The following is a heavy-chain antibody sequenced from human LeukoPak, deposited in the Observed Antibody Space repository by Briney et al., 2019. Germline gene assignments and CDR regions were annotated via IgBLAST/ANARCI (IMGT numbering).Heavy chain of an antibody. CDR2: INPYIGGT. D-gene: IGHD6-13*01. J-gene: IGHJ5*02. CDR3: ASSIAAAGIT. Sequence: GASVKVSCKASGYTFTGYYIHWVRQAPGQGLEWMGWINPYIGGTTYAQKFQGRVTVTRDTSIDTAYMELNRLRSDDTAVYYCASSIAAAGITWGQGTLVTVSS. V-gene: IGHV1-2*02. CDR1: GYTFTGYY.